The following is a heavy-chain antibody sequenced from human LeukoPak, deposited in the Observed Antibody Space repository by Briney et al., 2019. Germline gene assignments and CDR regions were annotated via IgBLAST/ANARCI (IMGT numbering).Heavy chain of an antibody. CDR3: AKELLLGALDI. V-gene: IGHV3-9*01. D-gene: IGHD7-27*01. CDR2: ISWHSGCI. Sequence: SLRLSCAASGFTFDDYARHWGRQAPGEGLEWVSGISWHSGCIGYADSVKGRLTISRDNAKNSLYLQMNSLRAEDTALYYCAKELLLGALDIWGQETMVTVSS. CDR1: GFTFDDYA. J-gene: IGHJ3*02.